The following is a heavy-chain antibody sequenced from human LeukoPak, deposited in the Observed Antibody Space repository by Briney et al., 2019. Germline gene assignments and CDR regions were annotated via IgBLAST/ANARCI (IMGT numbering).Heavy chain of an antibody. V-gene: IGHV3-11*01. J-gene: IGHJ3*02. CDR1: GFTFSDYY. CDR2: ISSSGSTI. CDR3: AREYYYDSSGYRLFDAFDI. Sequence: PGGSLRLSCAASGFTFSDYYMSWLRQAPGKGLEWVSYISSSGSTIYYADSVKGRFTISRGNAKNSLYLQMNSLRAEDTAVYYCAREYYYDSSGYRLFDAFDIWGQGTMVTVSS. D-gene: IGHD3-22*01.